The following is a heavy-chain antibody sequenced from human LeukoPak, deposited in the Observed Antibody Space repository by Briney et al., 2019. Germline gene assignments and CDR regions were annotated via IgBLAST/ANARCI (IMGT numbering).Heavy chain of an antibody. CDR2: IYYSGST. CDR3: ARVVPAATHFDY. D-gene: IGHD2-2*01. J-gene: IGHJ4*02. V-gene: IGHV4-39*01. Sequence: SETLSLTCTVSGGSISSSSYYWGWIRQPPGKGLEWIGSIYYSGSTYYNPSLKSRVTISVDTSKNQFSLKLSSVTAADTAVYYCARVVPAATHFDYWGQGTLVTVSS. CDR1: GGSISSSSYY.